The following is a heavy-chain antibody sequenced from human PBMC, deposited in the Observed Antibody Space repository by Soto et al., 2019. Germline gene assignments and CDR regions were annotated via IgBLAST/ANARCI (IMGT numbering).Heavy chain of an antibody. Sequence: QVQLVQSGAEVKKPGASVKVSCKASGYTFSNYGISWVRQAPGQGLEWMGWISAYTGNTNYAQKLQGRVTMTTDTTTNTAYMELRNLRSDDTAVYYCARDTASYTTPLEHWGQGTLVTVSS. CDR2: ISAYTGNT. CDR1: GYTFSNYG. J-gene: IGHJ1*01. V-gene: IGHV1-18*01. CDR3: ARDTASYTTPLEH. D-gene: IGHD2-2*02.